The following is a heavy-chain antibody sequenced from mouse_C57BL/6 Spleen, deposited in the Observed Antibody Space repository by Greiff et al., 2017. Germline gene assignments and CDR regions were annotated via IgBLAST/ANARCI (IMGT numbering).Heavy chain of an antibody. Sequence: DVKLVESGPELVKPGASVKMSCKASGYTFTDYNMHWVKQSNGKSLEWIGYINPNNGGTSYNQKFKGKATLTVNKSSSTAYMELRSLTSEDSAVDYCARYYGSPWFAYWGQGTLVTVSA. J-gene: IGHJ3*01. CDR1: GYTFTDYN. CDR2: INPNNGGT. CDR3: ARYYGSPWFAY. V-gene: IGHV1-22*01. D-gene: IGHD1-1*01.